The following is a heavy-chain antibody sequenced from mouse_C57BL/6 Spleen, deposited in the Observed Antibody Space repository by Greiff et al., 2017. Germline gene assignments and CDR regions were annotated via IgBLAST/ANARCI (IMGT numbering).Heavy chain of an antibody. CDR2: IYPGDGDT. CDR1: GYAFSSYW. CDR3: ARGGDYGSSSWYFDV. Sequence: QVQLQQSGAELVKPGASVKISCKASGYAFSSYWMNWVKQRPGKGLEWIGQIYPGDGDTNYNGKFKGKATLTADKSTSTAYMQLSSLTSEDSAVYFCARGGDYGSSSWYFDVWGTGTTVTVSS. V-gene: IGHV1-80*01. D-gene: IGHD1-1*01. J-gene: IGHJ1*03.